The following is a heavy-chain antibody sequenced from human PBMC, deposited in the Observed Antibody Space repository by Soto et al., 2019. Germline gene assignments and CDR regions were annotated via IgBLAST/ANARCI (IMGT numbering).Heavy chain of an antibody. D-gene: IGHD1-20*01. CDR3: TTEPIAGITGLDY. Sequence: PGGSLRLSCAASGFNVGAFAVNWVRQAPGKGLEWVSGISVSDAFIYYADSVRGRFSISRDASENILYLQMNSLRVDDTALYYCTTEPIAGITGLDYLYPGTLEAVSS. CDR2: ISVSDAFI. V-gene: IGHV3-23*01. CDR1: GFNVGAFA. J-gene: IGHJ4*02.